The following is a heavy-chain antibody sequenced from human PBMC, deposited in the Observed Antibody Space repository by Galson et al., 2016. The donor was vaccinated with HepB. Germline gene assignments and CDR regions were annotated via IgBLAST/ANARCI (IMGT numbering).Heavy chain of an antibody. CDR3: AKLRRQWLDFDH. J-gene: IGHJ4*02. CDR2: ISSSGGDT. CDR1: GFTFSSYA. D-gene: IGHD6-19*01. V-gene: IGHV3-23*01. Sequence: SPRLSCAASGFTFSSYAMTWVRQAPGKGLEWVSAISSSGGDTLYADSVKGRFTISRDNSKNTLWLQVNSLRVEDTAVYFCAKLRRQWLDFDHWGQGALVTVSS.